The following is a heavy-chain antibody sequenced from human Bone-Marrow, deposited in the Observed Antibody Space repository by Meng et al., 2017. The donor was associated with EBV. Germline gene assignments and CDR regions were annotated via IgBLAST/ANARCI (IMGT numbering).Heavy chain of an antibody. D-gene: IGHD6-19*01. CDR3: ARGSGWYSGY. Sequence: QVRLQQWGAGLLKPSETLSLTCAVYGGSFSGYYWSWIRQPPGKGLEWIGEINHSGSTNYNPSLKSRVTISVDTSKNQFSLKLSSVTAADTAVYYCARGSGWYSGYWGQGTLVTVSS. CDR1: GGSFSGYY. J-gene: IGHJ4*02. V-gene: IGHV4-34*01. CDR2: INHSGST.